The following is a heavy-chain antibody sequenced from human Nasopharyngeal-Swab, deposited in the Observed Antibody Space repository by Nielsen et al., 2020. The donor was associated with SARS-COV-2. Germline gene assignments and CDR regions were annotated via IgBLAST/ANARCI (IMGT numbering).Heavy chain of an antibody. CDR2: ISGSGGST. D-gene: IGHD1-26*01. J-gene: IGHJ3*02. CDR3: AKVLQWERDAFDI. V-gene: IGHV3-23*01. Sequence: WIRQPPGKGLEWVSAISGSGGSTYYADSVKGRFTISRDNSKNTLYLQMNSLRAEDTAVYYCAKVLQWERDAFDIWSQGTMVTVSS.